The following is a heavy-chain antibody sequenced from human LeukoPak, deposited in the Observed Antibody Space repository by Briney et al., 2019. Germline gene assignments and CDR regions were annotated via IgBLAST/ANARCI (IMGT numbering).Heavy chain of an antibody. CDR2: IYYSGST. V-gene: IGHV4-59*01. Sequence: SETLSLTCTVSGGSISSYYWSWIRQPPGKGLEWIGYIYYSGSTNYNPSLKSRVTISVDTSKNQFSLKLSSVTAAGTAVYYCARVRSSSSSFDYWGQGTLVTVSS. CDR1: GGSISSYY. J-gene: IGHJ4*02. D-gene: IGHD6-6*01. CDR3: ARVRSSSSSFDY.